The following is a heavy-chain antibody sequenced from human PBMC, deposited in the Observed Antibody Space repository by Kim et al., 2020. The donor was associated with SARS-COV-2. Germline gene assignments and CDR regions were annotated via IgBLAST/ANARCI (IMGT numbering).Heavy chain of an antibody. D-gene: IGHD3-9*01. CDR3: ARDGGGDILTGYFYNWFDP. J-gene: IGHJ5*02. Sequence: ASVKVSCKASGGTFSSYGISWVRQAPGQGLEWMGGIIPIFGTANYAQKFQGRVTITADESTSTAYMELSSLRSEDTAVYYCARDGGGDILTGYFYNWFDPWGQGTLVTVSS. V-gene: IGHV1-69*13. CDR1: GGTFSSYG. CDR2: IIPIFGTA.